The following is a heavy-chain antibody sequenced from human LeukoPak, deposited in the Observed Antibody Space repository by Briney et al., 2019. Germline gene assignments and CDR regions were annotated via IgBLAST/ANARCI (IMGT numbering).Heavy chain of an antibody. V-gene: IGHV3-53*01. CDR3: ASAAYYDFWSGYYFSEYFQH. Sequence: GGSLRLSCAASGFTVSSNYMSWVRQAPGKGLEWVSVIYSGGSTYYADSVKGRFTFSRDNSKNTLYLQMNSLRAEDTAVYYCASAAYYDFWSGYYFSEYFQHWGQGTLVTVSS. CDR1: GFTVSSNY. D-gene: IGHD3-3*01. CDR2: IYSGGST. J-gene: IGHJ1*01.